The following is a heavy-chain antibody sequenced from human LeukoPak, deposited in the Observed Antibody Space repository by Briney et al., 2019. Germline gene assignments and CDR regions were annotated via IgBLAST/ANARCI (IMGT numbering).Heavy chain of an antibody. CDR2: INPNSGGT. CDR3: ARDNGDYWFDY. Sequence: ASVKVSCKTAGYTFTSHGISWVRQAPGQGLEWMGWINPNSGGTNYAQKFQGRVTMTRDTSISTAYMELTRLRSDDTAVYCCARDNGDYWFDYWGQGTLVTVSS. J-gene: IGHJ4*02. CDR1: GYTFTSHG. V-gene: IGHV1-2*02. D-gene: IGHD4-17*01.